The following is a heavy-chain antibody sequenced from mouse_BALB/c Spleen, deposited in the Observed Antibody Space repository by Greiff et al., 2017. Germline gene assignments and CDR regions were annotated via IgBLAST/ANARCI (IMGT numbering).Heavy chain of an antibody. CDR2: ISYSGST. Sequence: DVQLQESGPGLVKPSQSLSLTCTVTGYSITSDYAWNWIRQFPGNKLEWMGYISYSGSTSYNPSLKSRISITRDTSKNQFFLQLNSVTTEDTATYYCARLEDYAWFAYWGQGTLVTVSA. V-gene: IGHV3-2*02. CDR3: ARLEDYAWFAY. CDR1: GYSITSDYA. J-gene: IGHJ3*01. D-gene: IGHD1-1*01.